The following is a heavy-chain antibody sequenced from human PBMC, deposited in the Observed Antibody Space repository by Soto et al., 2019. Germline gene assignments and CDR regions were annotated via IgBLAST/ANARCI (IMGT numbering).Heavy chain of an antibody. CDR3: AREGNLGRWIQPLDS. Sequence: QVQLQVSGPGLVKPSETLSLTCTVSGDSISSYSWSWIRQPPGKGLEWIGNIHYNGNTKYSPSLKCRVTMSVDTSQNHFPLKLISVTTADTAVYFCAREGNLGRWIQPLDSWGQGTLVTVSS. D-gene: IGHD2-2*03. V-gene: IGHV4-59*01. CDR1: GDSISSYS. J-gene: IGHJ4*02. CDR2: IHYNGNT.